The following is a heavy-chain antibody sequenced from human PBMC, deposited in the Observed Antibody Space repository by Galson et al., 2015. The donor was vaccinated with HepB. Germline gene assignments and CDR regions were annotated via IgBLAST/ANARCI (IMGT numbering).Heavy chain of an antibody. J-gene: IGHJ4*02. D-gene: IGHD3-10*01. CDR3: ARNTHYQTFDS. Sequence: SLRLSCAASGFTFRAYWMDWVRQAPGKGLEWVANMNTDGSVTNYVGSVRGRFTISRNNAKSSFYLQMNALRVEDTAVYYCARNTHYQTFDSWGQGTQVSVSS. V-gene: IGHV3-7*01. CDR2: MNTDGSVT. CDR1: GFTFRAYW.